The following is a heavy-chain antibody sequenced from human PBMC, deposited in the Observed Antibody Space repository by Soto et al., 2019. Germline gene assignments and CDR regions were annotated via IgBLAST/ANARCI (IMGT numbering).Heavy chain of an antibody. CDR2: ISSNSDTT. CDR1: GFRFSDHS. J-gene: IGHJ4*02. V-gene: IGHV3-48*02. D-gene: IGHD2-21*02. CDR3: ARLPKGSLATA. Sequence: VESGGGLVYPGGSLRLSCVASGFRFSDHSMNWVRQAPGKGLQWISYISSNSDTTYYADSVKGRFTVSRDNAKNALFLQMNSLSDDDTATYYCARLPKGSLATAWGQGARVTVSS.